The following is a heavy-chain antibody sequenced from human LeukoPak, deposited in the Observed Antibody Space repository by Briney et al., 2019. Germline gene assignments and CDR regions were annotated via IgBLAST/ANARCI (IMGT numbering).Heavy chain of an antibody. CDR1: GFTFSSYG. V-gene: IGHV3-30*02. J-gene: IGHJ4*02. Sequence: PGGSLRLSCAASGFTFSSYGMHWVRQAPSKGLEWVAFIRYDGSNKYYADSVKGQFTISRDNSKNTLYLQMNSLRAEDTAVYYCAKDADWSGYVEAHAYFDYWGQGTLVTVSS. D-gene: IGHD3-3*01. CDR2: IRYDGSNK. CDR3: AKDADWSGYVEAHAYFDY.